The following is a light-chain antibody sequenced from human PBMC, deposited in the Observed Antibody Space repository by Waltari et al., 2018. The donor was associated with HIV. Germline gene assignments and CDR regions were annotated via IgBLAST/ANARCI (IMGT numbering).Light chain of an antibody. Sequence: QSVLTQPPSVSAAPGQKVTISCSGSSSNIGNDYVSWYQHLPGAAPKLLIYDNDKRPSGIPDRFSGSKSGTSATRGITGLQTGDEADYYCGTWDTSLSGGVFGGGTKLTVL. J-gene: IGLJ3*02. CDR1: SSNIGNDY. CDR3: GTWDTSLSGGV. CDR2: DND. V-gene: IGLV1-51*01.